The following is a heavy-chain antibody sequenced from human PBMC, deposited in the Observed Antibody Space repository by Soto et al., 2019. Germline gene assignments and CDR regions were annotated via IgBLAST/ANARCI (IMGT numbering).Heavy chain of an antibody. CDR3: ARTTIFGVPFDP. CDR2: ISSSGSTI. Sequence: PGGSLRLSCAAFGFTFSDYYMSWIRQAPGKGLEWVSYISSSGSTIYYADSVKGRFTISRDNAKNSLYLQMNSLRAEDTAVYYCARTTIFGVPFDPWGQGTLVTVSS. CDR1: GFTFSDYY. J-gene: IGHJ5*02. D-gene: IGHD3-3*01. V-gene: IGHV3-11*01.